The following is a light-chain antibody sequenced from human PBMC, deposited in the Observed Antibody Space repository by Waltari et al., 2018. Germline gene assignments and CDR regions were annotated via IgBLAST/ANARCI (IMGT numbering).Light chain of an antibody. CDR2: RNN. CDR3: AAWDDSLSGGV. Sequence: QSVLTQPPSASGTPGQRVTISCSGSSSNIGSNYVYWYQQLPGTAPNLLVYRNNQRPSGVPARFFGSKSGTSASLTISGLRSEDEAYYYCAAWDDSLSGGVFGGGTKLTVL. J-gene: IGLJ3*02. CDR1: SSNIGSNY. V-gene: IGLV1-47*01.